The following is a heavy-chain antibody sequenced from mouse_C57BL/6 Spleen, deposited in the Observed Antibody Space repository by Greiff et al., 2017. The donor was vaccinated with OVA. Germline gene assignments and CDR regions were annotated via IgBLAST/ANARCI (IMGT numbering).Heavy chain of an antibody. CDR2: IRNKANGYTT. D-gene: IGHD2-5*01. V-gene: IGHV7-3*01. CDR1: GFTFTDYY. CDR3: ARSNYGAMDY. J-gene: IGHJ4*01. Sequence: EVQVVESGGGLVQPGGSLSLSCAASGFTFTDYYMSWVRQPPGKALEWLGFIRNKANGYTTEYSVSVKGRFTISRDTSQSILYLQMNALRAEDSATYYCARSNYGAMDYWGQGTSVTVAS.